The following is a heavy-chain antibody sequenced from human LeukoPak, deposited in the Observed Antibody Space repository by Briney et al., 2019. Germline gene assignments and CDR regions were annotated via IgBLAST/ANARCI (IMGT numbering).Heavy chain of an antibody. D-gene: IGHD1-26*01. CDR3: AKTGVVGARRFAFDI. Sequence: GGSLRLSCAASGFTFSDYYMSWIRQAPGKGLEWVSYISSSGSTIYYADSVKGRFTISRDNAKNSLYLQMNSLRAEDTAVYYCAKTGVVGARRFAFDIWGQGTMVTVSS. CDR1: GFTFSDYY. CDR2: ISSSGSTI. V-gene: IGHV3-11*01. J-gene: IGHJ3*02.